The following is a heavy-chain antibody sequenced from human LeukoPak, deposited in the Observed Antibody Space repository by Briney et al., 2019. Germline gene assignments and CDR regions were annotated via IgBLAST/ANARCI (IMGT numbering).Heavy chain of an antibody. CDR1: GFTFSSYA. J-gene: IGHJ4*02. CDR3: AEDQGYYDSSGYYDY. V-gene: IGHV3-23*01. D-gene: IGHD3-22*01. Sequence: GGSLRLSCAASGFTFSSYAMSWVRQAPGKGLQWVSAISGSGGSTYYADSVKGRFTISRDNSKSTLYLQMNSLRAEDTAVYYCAEDQGYYDSSGYYDYWGQGTLVTVSS. CDR2: ISGSGGST.